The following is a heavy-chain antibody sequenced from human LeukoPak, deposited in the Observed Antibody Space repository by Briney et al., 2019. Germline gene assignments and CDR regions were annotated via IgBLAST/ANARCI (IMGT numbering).Heavy chain of an antibody. D-gene: IGHD5-24*01. CDR2: MKQDGSKK. V-gene: IGHV3-7*04. Sequence: GGSLRLSCAVSGFTFSSYWMSWVRQAPGKGLEWVANMKQDGSKKSYVDSVKGRFTISRDNAKNSLYLQMNSLRAEDTAIYYCTRVGYIDEGIDYWGQGTLVTVSS. J-gene: IGHJ4*02. CDR1: GFTFSSYW. CDR3: TRVGYIDEGIDY.